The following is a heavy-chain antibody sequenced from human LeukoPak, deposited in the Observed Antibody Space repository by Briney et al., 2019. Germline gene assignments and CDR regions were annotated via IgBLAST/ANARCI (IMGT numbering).Heavy chain of an antibody. Sequence: GGSLRLSCAASGFTFSSYAMSWVRQAPGKGLEWVSTISGSGGGTYYADSVKGRFTISRDNSKNTLYLQMNSLRAEDTAVYYCARFRTAMQLWKGYYFDYWGQGTLVTASS. V-gene: IGHV3-23*01. J-gene: IGHJ4*02. D-gene: IGHD5-18*01. CDR1: GFTFSSYA. CDR3: ARFRTAMQLWKGYYFDY. CDR2: ISGSGGGT.